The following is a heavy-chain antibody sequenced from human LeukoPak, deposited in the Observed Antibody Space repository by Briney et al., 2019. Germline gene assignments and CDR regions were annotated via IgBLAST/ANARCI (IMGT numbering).Heavy chain of an antibody. CDR2: IHNSGST. D-gene: IGHD3-9*01. J-gene: IGHJ4*02. CDR3: VREGARYDMLTGYSFFDY. CDR1: GGSISNNTYY. Sequence: KTSETLSLTCTVSGGSISNNTYYWGWIRQPPGKGLEWIGSIHNSGSTYNNPSLKSRVSISVDTSKNQFSLKLSSVTAADTAVFYCVREGARYDMLTGYSFFDYWGQGTLVTVSS. V-gene: IGHV4-39*07.